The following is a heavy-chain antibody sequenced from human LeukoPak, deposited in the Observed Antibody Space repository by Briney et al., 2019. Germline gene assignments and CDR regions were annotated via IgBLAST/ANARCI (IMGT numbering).Heavy chain of an antibody. D-gene: IGHD3-22*01. Sequence: GASLKISCKASGGTFSSYAISWVRQAPGQGLEWMGRIIPIFGIANYAQKFQGRVTITADKSTSTAYMELSSLRSEDTAVYYCAREGSYYDSSGSYDYWGQGTLVTVSS. J-gene: IGHJ4*02. CDR2: IIPIFGIA. CDR3: AREGSYYDSSGSYDY. V-gene: IGHV1-69*04. CDR1: GGTFSSYA.